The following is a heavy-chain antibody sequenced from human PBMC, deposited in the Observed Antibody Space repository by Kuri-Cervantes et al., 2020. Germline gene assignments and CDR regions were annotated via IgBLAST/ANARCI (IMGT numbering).Heavy chain of an antibody. D-gene: IGHD3-16*02. V-gene: IGHV4-39*07. Sequence: SETLSLTCTVSGGSISSSSYFWGWIRQPPGKGLEWIGTIYYSGRTYYSPSLKSRVTISVDTSKNQFSLKLSSATAADTAVYYCARLNYDYVWGSYRQPNWFDPWGQGTLVTVSS. CDR1: GGSISSSSYF. CDR2: IYYSGRT. CDR3: ARLNYDYVWGSYRQPNWFDP. J-gene: IGHJ5*02.